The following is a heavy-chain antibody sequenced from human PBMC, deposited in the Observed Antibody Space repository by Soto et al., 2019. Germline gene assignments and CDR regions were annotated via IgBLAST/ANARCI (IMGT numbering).Heavy chain of an antibody. CDR2: IIPIFGST. V-gene: IGHV1-69*01. D-gene: IGHD3-3*01. CDR1: GGTFSSYA. Sequence: QVQLVQSGAEVKKPGSSVKVSCKASGGTFSSYALSWVRQAPGQGLEWMGGIIPIFGSTNYAQKLQGRVTLTADEFTSTAYMELSSLRSEDTAGYYCARDRDRGVNYYYGMDVWGQGTTVTVSS. J-gene: IGHJ6*02. CDR3: ARDRDRGVNYYYGMDV.